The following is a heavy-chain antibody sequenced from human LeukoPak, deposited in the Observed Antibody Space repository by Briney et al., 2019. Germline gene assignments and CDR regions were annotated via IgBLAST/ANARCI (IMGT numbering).Heavy chain of an antibody. Sequence: PSETLSLTCTVSGGSIRSYYWGWIRQPPGKGLEWIGYIHYSESTKYNPSLKSRVTMSVDTSKNQFSLKLSSVTAADTAVYYCARSAIDAFDIWGQGTMVTVSS. D-gene: IGHD6-25*01. CDR2: IHYSEST. V-gene: IGHV4-59*08. CDR3: ARSAIDAFDI. CDR1: GGSIRSYY. J-gene: IGHJ3*02.